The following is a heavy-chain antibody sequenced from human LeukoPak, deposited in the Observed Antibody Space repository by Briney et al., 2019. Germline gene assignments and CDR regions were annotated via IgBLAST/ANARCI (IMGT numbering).Heavy chain of an antibody. CDR3: AKDPGNWNTYMDV. CDR2: IRYDGSNK. J-gene: IGHJ6*03. Sequence: QPGGSLRLSCAASGFTFSSYGMHWVRQAPGKGLDWVAFIRYDGSNKYYADSVKGRFTMSRDNSKNTLYLQMNSLRTEDTAVYYCAKDPGNWNTYMDVWGKGTTVTVSS. CDR1: GFTFSSYG. D-gene: IGHD1/OR15-1a*01. V-gene: IGHV3-30*02.